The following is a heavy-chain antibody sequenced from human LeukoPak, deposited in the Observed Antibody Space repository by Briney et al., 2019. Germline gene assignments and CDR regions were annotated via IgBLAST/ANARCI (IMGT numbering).Heavy chain of an antibody. D-gene: IGHD4-17*01. CDR2: VSYSGST. CDR1: GDSLRSYY. J-gene: IGHJ4*02. V-gene: IGHV4-59*01. Sequence: SETLSLTCSVSGDSLRSYYYNWIRQPPGKGLEWIGYVSYSGSTKYNPSLNSRVTLSADTSKNHLSQRLSSVTAADSALYYCAKWHGDWHGFDSWGQGTLVTVSS. CDR3: AKWHGDWHGFDS.